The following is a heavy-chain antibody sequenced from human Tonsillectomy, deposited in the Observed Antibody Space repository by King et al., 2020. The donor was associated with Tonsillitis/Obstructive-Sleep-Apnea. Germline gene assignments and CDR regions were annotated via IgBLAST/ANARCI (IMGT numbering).Heavy chain of an antibody. J-gene: IGHJ3*02. CDR1: GGSFSGYY. CDR2: IDHSGST. CDR3: AREITTDAFDI. Sequence: VQLQQWGAGLLKPSETLSLTCAVYGGSFSGYYWSWIRQPPGKGLEWIGEIDHSGSTNYNPSLKSRVTISADTSKTQLSLNLSSVTAADTAVYYCAREITTDAFDIWGQGTMVTVSS. D-gene: IGHD3-3*01. V-gene: IGHV4-34*01.